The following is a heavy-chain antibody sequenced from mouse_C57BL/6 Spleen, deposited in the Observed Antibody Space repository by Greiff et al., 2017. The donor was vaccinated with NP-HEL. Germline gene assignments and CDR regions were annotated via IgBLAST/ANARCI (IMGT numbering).Heavy chain of an antibody. CDR3: TRDLRYGYFDV. CDR1: GFTFSSYA. CDR2: ISSGGDYI. D-gene: IGHD6-1*01. Sequence: DVMLVESGEGLVKPGGSLKLSCAASGFTFSSYAMSWVRQTPEKRLEWVAYISSGGDYIYYADTVKGRFTISRDNARNTLYLQMSSLKSEDTAMYYCTRDLRYGYFDVWGTGTTVTVSS. V-gene: IGHV5-9-1*02. J-gene: IGHJ1*03.